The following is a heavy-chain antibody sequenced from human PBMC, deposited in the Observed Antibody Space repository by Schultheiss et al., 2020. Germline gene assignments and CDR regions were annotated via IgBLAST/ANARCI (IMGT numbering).Heavy chain of an antibody. Sequence: ASVKVSCKASGYTFTSYAMHWVRQAPGQRLEWMGWINPNSGGTNYAQKFQGRVTMTMDTSISTAYMELSRLKSDDTAVYYCAREGCSGGSCYSADYWGQGTLVTVSS. D-gene: IGHD2-15*01. J-gene: IGHJ4*02. CDR3: AREGCSGGSCYSADY. CDR2: INPNSGGT. CDR1: GYTFTSYA. V-gene: IGHV1-2*02.